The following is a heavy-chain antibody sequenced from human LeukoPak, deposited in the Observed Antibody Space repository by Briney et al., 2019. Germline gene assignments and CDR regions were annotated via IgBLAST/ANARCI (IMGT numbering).Heavy chain of an antibody. D-gene: IGHD2-2*01. CDR3: AKGGIVVVPTDTDFDY. Sequence: GGSLRLSCAVSGFTFSSYGMSWVRQAPGKGLEWVSAISGSGGSTYYADSVKGRFTISRDNSKNTLYLQMNSLRAEDTAVYYCAKGGIVVVPTDTDFDYWGQGTLVTASS. CDR2: ISGSGGST. CDR1: GFTFSSYG. V-gene: IGHV3-23*01. J-gene: IGHJ4*02.